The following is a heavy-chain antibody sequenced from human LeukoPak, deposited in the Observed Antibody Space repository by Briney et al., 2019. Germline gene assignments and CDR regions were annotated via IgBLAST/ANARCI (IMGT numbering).Heavy chain of an antibody. CDR3: IRGAASGSYYGFDV. Sequence: GGSLRLSCAASGFTFSGSTMHWVRQASGKGLEWVGRIRSKANNYTTAYATSVKGRFTLSRDDSKNTAYLQMNSLKTEDTAVYYCIRGAASGSYYGFDVWGQGATVTVSS. J-gene: IGHJ6*02. CDR1: GFTFSGST. D-gene: IGHD1-26*01. CDR2: IRSKANNYTT. V-gene: IGHV3-73*01.